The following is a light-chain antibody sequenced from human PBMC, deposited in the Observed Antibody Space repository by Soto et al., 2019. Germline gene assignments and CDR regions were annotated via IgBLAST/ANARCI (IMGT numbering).Light chain of an antibody. CDR3: QSYDGSLSGSNWV. CDR2: GNI. CDR1: SSNIGAGYD. Sequence: QSVLTQPPSVSGAPGQRVTISCTGSSSNIGAGYDVHWYQQLPGTAPKLLIYGNINRPSGVPDRFSNSRSGTSASLAITGLQAEDEADYYCQSYDGSLSGSNWVFGGGTKVTVL. J-gene: IGLJ3*02. V-gene: IGLV1-40*01.